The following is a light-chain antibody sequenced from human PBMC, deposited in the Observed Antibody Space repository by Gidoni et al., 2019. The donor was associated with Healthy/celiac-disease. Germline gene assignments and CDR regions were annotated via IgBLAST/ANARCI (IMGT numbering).Light chain of an antibody. V-gene: IGKV4-1*01. Sequence: DIVMTQAPDSLAVSLGERATIHCKSSQSVLYSTNNENYLAWYQQKPGQPPKLLIYWASTRESGVPDRFSGSGSGTDFTLTISSLQAEDVAVYYCQQYYSTPCSFGQGTKLEIK. CDR2: WAS. J-gene: IGKJ2*04. CDR1: QSVLYSTNNENY. CDR3: QQYYSTPCS.